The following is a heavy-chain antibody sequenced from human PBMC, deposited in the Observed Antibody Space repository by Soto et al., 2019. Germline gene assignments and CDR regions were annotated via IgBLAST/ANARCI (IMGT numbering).Heavy chain of an antibody. CDR2: IKEDGSEK. CDR1: GFTFNRHW. Sequence: EVQLVEAGGGLVQPGGSLRLSCAVSGFTFNRHWMSWVRQTPGKGLEWVASIKEDGSEKSYVDSVKGRFTISRDNAKNSLFLKMNSRRFEDTAVYYCVRTGWNPPDYWGQGTLVTVSS. D-gene: IGHD1-1*01. J-gene: IGHJ4*02. CDR3: VRTGWNPPDY. V-gene: IGHV3-7*01.